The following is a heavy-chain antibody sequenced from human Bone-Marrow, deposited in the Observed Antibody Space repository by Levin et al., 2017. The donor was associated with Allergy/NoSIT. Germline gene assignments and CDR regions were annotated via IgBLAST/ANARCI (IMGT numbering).Heavy chain of an antibody. D-gene: IGHD5-18*01. Sequence: ASVKVSCKASGYTFSDYTIHWVRQAPGQRLEWMGWINAGKGDTKSSQKFQDRVTITGDTSASTAYMELSSLRSEDTAVYLCARLGARGYSYGYGFDYWGQGTPVTVSS. CDR1: GYTFSDYT. CDR3: ARLGARGYSYGYGFDY. J-gene: IGHJ4*02. V-gene: IGHV1-3*01. CDR2: INAGKGDT.